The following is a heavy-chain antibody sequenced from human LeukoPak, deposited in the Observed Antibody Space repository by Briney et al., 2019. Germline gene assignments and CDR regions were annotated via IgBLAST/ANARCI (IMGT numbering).Heavy chain of an antibody. V-gene: IGHV4-34*01. CDR2: INHSGST. J-gene: IGHJ4*02. Sequence: SETLSLTCAVYGGSFSGYYWSWICQPPGKGLEWIGEINHSGSTNYNPSLKSRVTISVDTSKNQFSLKLSSVTAADTAVYYCATTYYYDSSGYDYWGQGTLVTVSS. D-gene: IGHD3-22*01. CDR3: ATTYYYDSSGYDY. CDR1: GGSFSGYY.